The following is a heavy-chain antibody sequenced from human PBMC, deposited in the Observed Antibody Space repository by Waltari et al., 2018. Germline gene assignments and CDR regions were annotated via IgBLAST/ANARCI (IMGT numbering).Heavy chain of an antibody. CDR1: GYSISSGYY. CDR3: ARIRFTMYNYYYYGMDV. D-gene: IGHD3-10*02. Sequence: QVQLQESGPGLVKHSETLSLTCAVSGYSISSGYYWSWIRQPPGKGLEWIGEINHSGSTNYNPSLKSRVTISVDTSKNQFSLKLSSVTAADTAVYYCARIRFTMYNYYYYGMDVWGQGTTVTVSS. CDR2: INHSGST. J-gene: IGHJ6*02. V-gene: IGHV4-38-2*01.